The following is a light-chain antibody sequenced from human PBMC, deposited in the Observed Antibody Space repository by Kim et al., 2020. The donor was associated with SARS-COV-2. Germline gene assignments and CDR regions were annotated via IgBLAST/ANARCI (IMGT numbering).Light chain of an antibody. J-gene: IGKJ1*01. Sequence: EIVLTQSPGTLSLSPGERATLSCRASQSVRSSYLAWYQQKPGQAPRLLIYDASSRATGIPDRFSGSGSGTDFTLTISRLEPGDFAVYYCQQYVTSRRTFGQGTKVDIK. CDR3: QQYVTSRRT. CDR2: DAS. V-gene: IGKV3-20*01. CDR1: QSVRSSY.